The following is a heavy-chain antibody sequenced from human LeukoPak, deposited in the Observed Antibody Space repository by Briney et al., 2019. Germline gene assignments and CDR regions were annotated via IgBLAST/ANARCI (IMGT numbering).Heavy chain of an antibody. V-gene: IGHV3-72*01. CDR3: AMEGESSGPDFDY. D-gene: IGHD3-22*01. J-gene: IGHJ4*02. CDR1: GFTFSSSS. CDR2: TRNKANSYTP. Sequence: GGSLRLSCAASGFTFSSSSISWVRQAPGKGLEWVGRTRNKANSYTPDYAASVKGRFTISRDESRNSLYPQMNSLKTEDTAVYYCAMEGESSGPDFDYWGQGTLVTVSS.